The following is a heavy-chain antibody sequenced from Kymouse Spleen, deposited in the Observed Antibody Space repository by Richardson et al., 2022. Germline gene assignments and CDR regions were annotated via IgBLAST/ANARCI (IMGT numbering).Heavy chain of an antibody. D-gene: IGHD6-6*01. V-gene: IGHV4-39*01. CDR2: IYYSGST. CDR1: GGSISSSSYY. CDR3: ARRRIAARPRDYYGMDV. J-gene: IGHJ6*02. Sequence: QLQLQESGPGLVKPSETLSLTCTVSGGSISSSSYYWGWIRQPPGKGLEWIGSIYYSGSTYYNPSLKSRVTISVDTSKNQFSLKLSSVTAADTAVYYCARRRIAARPRDYYGMDVWGQGTTVTVSS.